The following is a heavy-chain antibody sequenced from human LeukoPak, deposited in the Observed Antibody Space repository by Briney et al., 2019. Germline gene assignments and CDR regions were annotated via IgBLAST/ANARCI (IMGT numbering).Heavy chain of an antibody. CDR3: ARGGSSLMYYYYMDV. CDR1: GYTFIDYY. D-gene: IGHD1-26*01. V-gene: IGHV1-2*02. J-gene: IGHJ6*03. Sequence: ASVKVSCKASGYTFIDYYMHWVRQAPGQGLEWMGWINPKSGGTNYAQKFQGRVTMTRDTSISTAYMELSRLRSDDTAVYYCARGGSSLMYYYYMDVWGKGTTVTVSS. CDR2: INPKSGGT.